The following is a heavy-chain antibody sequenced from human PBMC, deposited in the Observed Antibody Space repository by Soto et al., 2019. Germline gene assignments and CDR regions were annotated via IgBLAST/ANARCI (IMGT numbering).Heavy chain of an antibody. CDR3: ARDRGAVPGD. D-gene: IGHD6-19*01. V-gene: IGHV3-66*01. Sequence: EVQLVESGGGLVQPGGSLRLSCAASGFTVSNYYMSWVRQAPGKGLEWVSVIYGGGSTYYADSVKGRFTISRDSSKNTLYLQMNNLRVEDTAMYYCARDRGAVPGDWGQGTLVTVSS. CDR2: IYGGGST. J-gene: IGHJ4*02. CDR1: GFTVSNYY.